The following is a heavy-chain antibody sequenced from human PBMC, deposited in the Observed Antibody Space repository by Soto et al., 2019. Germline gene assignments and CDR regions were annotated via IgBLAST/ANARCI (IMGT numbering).Heavy chain of an antibody. J-gene: IGHJ4*02. CDR2: ISGSGGST. CDR3: AKLPPYYYGSGSYLDY. CDR1: GFTFSSYA. Sequence: GGSLRLSCAASGFTFSSYAMSWVRQAPGKWLEWVSAISGSGGSTYYADSVKGRFTISRDNSKNTLYLQMNSLRAEDTAVYYCAKLPPYYYGSGSYLDYWGQGXLVTVSS. D-gene: IGHD3-10*01. V-gene: IGHV3-23*01.